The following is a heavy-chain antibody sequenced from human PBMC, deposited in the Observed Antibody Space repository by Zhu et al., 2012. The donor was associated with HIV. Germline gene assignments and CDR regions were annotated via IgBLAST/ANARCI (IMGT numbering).Heavy chain of an antibody. CDR3: ARDRIFWGSQKGFYCFDP. Sequence: QVQLQESGPGLVKPSETLSLTCNVSGDSINNYYWSWIRQPAGRGLEWIGHIYTSGTSNYNPSLKSRVTMSLDASKNQFSLKLSSVTAADTAVYYCARDRIFWGSQKGFYCFDPWGPGSLVTVSS. CDR2: IYTSGTS. CDR1: GDSINNYY. V-gene: IGHV4-4*07. D-gene: IGHD3-3*02. J-gene: IGHJ5*02.